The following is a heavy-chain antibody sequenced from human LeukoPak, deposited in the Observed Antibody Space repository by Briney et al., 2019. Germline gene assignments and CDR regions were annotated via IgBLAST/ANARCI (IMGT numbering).Heavy chain of an antibody. CDR3: ARGARTYYYDSSGYHEPDAFDM. CDR2: INPNSGGT. CDR1: GYTFTGYY. D-gene: IGHD3-22*01. J-gene: IGHJ3*02. Sequence: GASVKVSCKASGYTFTGYYMHWVRQAPGQGLEWMGWINPNSGGTNYAQKFQGRVTMTRDTSISTAYMELSRLRSEDTAVYYCARGARTYYYDSSGYHEPDAFDMWGQGTMVTVSS. V-gene: IGHV1-2*02.